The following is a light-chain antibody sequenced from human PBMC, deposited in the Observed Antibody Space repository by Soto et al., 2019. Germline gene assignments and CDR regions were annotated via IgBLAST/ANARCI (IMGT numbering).Light chain of an antibody. J-gene: IGKJ3*01. CDR3: QQLNSYLFT. CDR1: QGISSY. Sequence: DIQLTQSPSFLSESVGDRVTITCRASQGISSYLAWYQQKPGKAPKLLIYAASTLQSGVPSRFSGSGSGTEFTLTISSLQPEDFATYYCQQLNSYLFTFGPGTKVDIK. CDR2: AAS. V-gene: IGKV1-9*01.